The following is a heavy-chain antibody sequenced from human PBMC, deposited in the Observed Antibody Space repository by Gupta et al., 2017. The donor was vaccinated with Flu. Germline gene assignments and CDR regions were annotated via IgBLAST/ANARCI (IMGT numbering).Heavy chain of an antibody. CDR1: GFTFSSYE. J-gene: IGHJ4*02. V-gene: IGHV3-48*03. Sequence: EVQLVESGGGLVQPGGSLRLSCAASGFTFSSYEMNWVRQAPGKGLEWVSYISSSGSTIYYADSVKGRFTISRDNAKNSLYLQMNSLRAEDTAVYYCAREDCSSTSCYGVVGFDYWGQGTLVTVSS. CDR3: AREDCSSTSCYGVVGFDY. CDR2: ISSSGSTI. D-gene: IGHD2-2*01.